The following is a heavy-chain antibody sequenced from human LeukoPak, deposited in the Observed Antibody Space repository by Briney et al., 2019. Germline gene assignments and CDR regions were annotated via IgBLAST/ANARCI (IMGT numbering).Heavy chain of an antibody. V-gene: IGHV3-33*06. CDR2: IWNDGSDK. CDR3: AKDAERGFDFSNSLQS. J-gene: IGHJ4*02. Sequence: PGRSLRLSCTTSGFTFSHYAMHWVRQAPGKGLEWVAVIWNDGSDKYYGDSVKGRFTISRDNSKKTVYLQLSSLRVEDTAVCYCAKDAERGFDFSNSLQSWGQGTLVTVSS. CDR1: GFTFSHYA. D-gene: IGHD4-11*01.